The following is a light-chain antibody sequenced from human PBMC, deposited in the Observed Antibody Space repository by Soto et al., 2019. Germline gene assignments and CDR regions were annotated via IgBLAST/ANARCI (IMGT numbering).Light chain of an antibody. CDR3: AAWDDSLNGPV. J-gene: IGLJ2*01. CDR2: SNN. Sequence: QSVLPQPPSASGTPGQRVTLSCSGSSSNIADNTVNWYQQLPGTAPKLLIYSNNQRTSGVPDRFSGSKSGTSASLAISGLQSEDVADYYCAAWDDSLNGPVFGGGTKLTV. V-gene: IGLV1-44*01. CDR1: SSNIADNT.